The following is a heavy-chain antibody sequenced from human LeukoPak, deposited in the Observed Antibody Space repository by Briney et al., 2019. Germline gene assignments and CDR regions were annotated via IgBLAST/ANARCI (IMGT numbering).Heavy chain of an antibody. CDR2: INHSGST. CDR1: GGSFSGYY. D-gene: IGHD6-19*01. J-gene: IGHJ4*02. Sequence: SETLSLTCAVYGGSFSGYYWSWIRQPPGKGLEWIGEINHSGSTNYNPSLKSRVTISVDTSKNQFSLKLSSVTAADTAVYYCARAHWLVNYFDYWGQGTLVTVSS. V-gene: IGHV4-34*01. CDR3: ARAHWLVNYFDY.